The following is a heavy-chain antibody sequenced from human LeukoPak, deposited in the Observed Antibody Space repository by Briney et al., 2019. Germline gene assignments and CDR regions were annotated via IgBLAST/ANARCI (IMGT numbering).Heavy chain of an antibody. CDR2: ISYDGSNK. V-gene: IGHV3-30*18. J-gene: IGHJ4*02. D-gene: IGHD3-16*02. Sequence: QPGGSLRLSCAASGFTFSSYGMHWVRQAPGKGLEWVAVISYDGSNKYYADSVKGRFTISRDNSKNTLYLQMNSLRAEDTAVYYCAKDGLPHPLYYFDYWGQGTLVTVSS. CDR1: GFTFSSYG. CDR3: AKDGLPHPLYYFDY.